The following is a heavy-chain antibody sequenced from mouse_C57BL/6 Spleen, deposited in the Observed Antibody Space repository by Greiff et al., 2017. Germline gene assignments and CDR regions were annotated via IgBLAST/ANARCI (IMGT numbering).Heavy chain of an antibody. Sequence: VQLPQSVAELVRPGASVKLSCTASGFNIKNTYMHWVKQRPEQGLAWIGRIDPANGNTKYAPKFQGKATITADTSSNTAYLQLSSLTSEDTAIYYCARLMDGNWGYFDVWGTGTTVTVSS. CDR2: IDPANGNT. V-gene: IGHV14-3*01. J-gene: IGHJ1*03. D-gene: IGHD4-1*01. CDR3: ARLMDGNWGYFDV. CDR1: GFNIKNTY.